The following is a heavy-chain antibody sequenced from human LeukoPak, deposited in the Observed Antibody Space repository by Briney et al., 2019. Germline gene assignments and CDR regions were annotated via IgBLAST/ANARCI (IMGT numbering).Heavy chain of an antibody. D-gene: IGHD5-18*01. Sequence: GGSLRLSCAASGFTFSSYWMSWVRQAPGKGLEWVANIKQDGSEKYYVDSVKGRFTNSRDNAKNSLYLQMNSLRAEDTAVYYCAREGGREWIQLWLQGSRYFDLWGRGTLVTVSS. CDR2: IKQDGSEK. CDR3: AREGGREWIQLWLQGSRYFDL. V-gene: IGHV3-7*01. J-gene: IGHJ2*01. CDR1: GFTFSSYW.